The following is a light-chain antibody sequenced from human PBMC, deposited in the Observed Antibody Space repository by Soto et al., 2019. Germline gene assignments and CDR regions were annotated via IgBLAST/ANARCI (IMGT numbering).Light chain of an antibody. J-gene: IGKJ2*01. Sequence: DIQLTQSPSFLSASVGDRVTITCRASQGINIFLAWFQQKPGKAPNXLISAASTLQSGVPSRFSGSGSETGLTITITSLQPEDAETYYCQQRNSYPRTFGQGTKVDIK. V-gene: IGKV1-9*01. CDR2: AAS. CDR1: QGINIF. CDR3: QQRNSYPRT.